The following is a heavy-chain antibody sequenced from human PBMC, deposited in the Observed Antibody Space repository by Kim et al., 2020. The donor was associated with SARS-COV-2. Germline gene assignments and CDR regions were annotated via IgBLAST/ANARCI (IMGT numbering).Heavy chain of an antibody. CDR1: GYTFTGYY. V-gene: IGHV1-2*02. D-gene: IGHD2-8*01. Sequence: ASVKVSCKASGYTFTGYYIHWVRQAPGQGLEWMGWINPNSGGTNYAQKFQGRVTMTRDTSISTAYMELSRLRSDDTAVYYCARASPQIVLMVYAIVPNFDYWGQGTLVTVSS. J-gene: IGHJ4*02. CDR3: ARASPQIVLMVYAIVPNFDY. CDR2: INPNSGGT.